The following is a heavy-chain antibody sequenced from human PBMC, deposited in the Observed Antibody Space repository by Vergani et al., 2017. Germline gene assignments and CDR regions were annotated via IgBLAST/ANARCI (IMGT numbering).Heavy chain of an antibody. J-gene: IGHJ4*02. CDR2: IWYDGSNK. CDR1: GFTFSSYG. CDR3: ARDGSLGGWLSGGYFDY. D-gene: IGHD7-27*01. V-gene: IGHV3-33*08. Sequence: QVQLVESGGGVVQPGRSLRLSCAASGFTFSSYGMHWVRQAPGKGLEWVAVIWYDGSNKYYADSVKGRFTISRDNSKNTLYLQMNRLRAEDTAVYYCARDGSLGGWLSGGYFDYWGQGTLVTVSS.